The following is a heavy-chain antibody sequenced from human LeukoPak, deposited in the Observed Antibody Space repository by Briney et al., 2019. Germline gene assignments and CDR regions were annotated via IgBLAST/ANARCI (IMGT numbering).Heavy chain of an antibody. Sequence: GGSLRLSCAASGFTFSIYGMNWVRQAPGKGLEWVSGISDSGAITNYADSVKGRFTISRDNSKNTLYLQMNSLRAEDTAVYYCAKENRYRRFLEWIYWGQGTLVTVSS. D-gene: IGHD3-3*01. J-gene: IGHJ4*02. V-gene: IGHV3-23*01. CDR2: ISDSGAIT. CDR1: GFTFSIYG. CDR3: AKENRYRRFLEWIY.